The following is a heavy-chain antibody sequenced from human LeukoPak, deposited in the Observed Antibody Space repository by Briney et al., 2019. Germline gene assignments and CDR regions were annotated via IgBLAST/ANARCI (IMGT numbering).Heavy chain of an antibody. CDR3: ARGVLGYGRNDAFDI. CDR1: GFTFSSYY. CDR2: IHSSDSYI. V-gene: IGHV3-21*01. J-gene: IGHJ3*02. Sequence: GGSLRLSCAASGFTFSSYYMNWVRQAPGKGLEWVSSIHSSDSYIDYADSVRGRFTISRDNAKSSLYLQMNSLRAEDTAVYYCARGVLGYGRNDAFDIWGQGTMVTVSS. D-gene: IGHD4-23*01.